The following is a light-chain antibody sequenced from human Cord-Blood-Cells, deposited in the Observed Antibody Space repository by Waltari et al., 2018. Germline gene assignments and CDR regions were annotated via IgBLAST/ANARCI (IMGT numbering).Light chain of an antibody. CDR1: QSVSSSY. CDR3: QQYGSSPT. CDR2: GAS. J-gene: IGKJ1*01. Sequence: EIVLPQSPGTLSLSPGERATLSCRASQSVSSSYVAWYQQKPGQAPRLLIYGASSRATGIPDRFSGSGSGTDFTLTISRLEPEDFAVYYCQQYGSSPTFGQGTKVEIK. V-gene: IGKV3-20*01.